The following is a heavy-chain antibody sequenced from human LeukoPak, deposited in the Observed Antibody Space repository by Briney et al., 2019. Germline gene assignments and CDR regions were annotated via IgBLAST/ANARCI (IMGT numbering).Heavy chain of an antibody. D-gene: IGHD6-6*01. Sequence: PGGSLRLSCAASGFTFSSYGMHWVRQAPGKGLEWVAFIRYDGSNKYYADSVKGRFTISRDNSKNTLYLQMNSLRAEDTAVYYCAKDVSLAAGPDSLGQGTLVTVSS. CDR1: GFTFSSYG. CDR2: IRYDGSNK. J-gene: IGHJ4*02. V-gene: IGHV3-30*02. CDR3: AKDVSLAAGPDS.